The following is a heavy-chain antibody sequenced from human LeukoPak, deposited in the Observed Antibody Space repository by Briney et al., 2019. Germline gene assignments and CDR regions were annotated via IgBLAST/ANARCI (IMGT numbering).Heavy chain of an antibody. CDR3: ARGFSLDCSSTSCHWAEFDP. J-gene: IGHJ5*02. CDR1: GGSISSGSYY. CDR2: IYTSGST. Sequence: PSETLSLTCTVSGGSISSGSYYWSWIRQPAGKGLEWIGRIYTSGSTNYNPSLKSRVTMSVDTSKNQFSLKLSSVTAADTAVYYCARGFSLDCSSTSCHWAEFDPWGQGTLVTVSS. V-gene: IGHV4-61*02. D-gene: IGHD2-2*01.